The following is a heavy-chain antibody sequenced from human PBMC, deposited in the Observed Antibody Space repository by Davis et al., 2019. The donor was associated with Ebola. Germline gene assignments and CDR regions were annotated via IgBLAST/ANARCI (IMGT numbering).Heavy chain of an antibody. Sequence: GESLKISCAASGFTFSSYSMNWVRQAPGKGLEWVSSISSSSSYIYYADSVKGRFTISRDNAKNSLYLQMNSLRADDSAVYYCVKGWERTVTVRSYHFDSWGQGTLVSVSS. CDR1: GFTFSSYS. V-gene: IGHV3-21*04. D-gene: IGHD1-26*01. CDR3: VKGWERTVTVRSYHFDS. J-gene: IGHJ4*02. CDR2: ISSSSSYI.